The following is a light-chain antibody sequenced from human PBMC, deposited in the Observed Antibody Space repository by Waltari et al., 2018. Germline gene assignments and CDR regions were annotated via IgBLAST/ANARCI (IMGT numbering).Light chain of an antibody. V-gene: IGLV2-23*02. J-gene: IGLJ3*02. CDR1: SSDVGSYTL. Sequence: QSALTPPASVSGSPGQSTTTSCPGTSSDVGSYTLVSWYHQHTGKPPKLIIYSVSKRPAWAAARLSGSKSGNTASRTISGLQAEDEVDYYCCSYAGSTSRCVFGGGTKLTVL. CDR2: SVS. CDR3: CSYAGSTSRCV.